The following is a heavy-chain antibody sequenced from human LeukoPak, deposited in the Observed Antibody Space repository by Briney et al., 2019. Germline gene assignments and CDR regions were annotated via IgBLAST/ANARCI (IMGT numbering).Heavy chain of an antibody. CDR1: GGSISSGSYY. J-gene: IGHJ4*02. V-gene: IGHV4-61*02. CDR3: AKDRGDIVTAAPYYFDS. D-gene: IGHD3-10*01. CDR2: IYTSGST. Sequence: SQTLSLTCTVSGGSISSGSYYWSWIRQPAGKGLEWIGRIYTSGSTNYNPSLKSRVTISVDTSKNQFSLKLSSVTAADTAVYFCAKDRGDIVTAAPYYFDSWGQGTLVTVSS.